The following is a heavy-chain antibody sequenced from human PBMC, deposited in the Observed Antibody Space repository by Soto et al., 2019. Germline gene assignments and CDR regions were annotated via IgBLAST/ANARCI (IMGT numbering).Heavy chain of an antibody. V-gene: IGHV3-64D*08. Sequence: GGSLRLSCSASGFTFSSYGMYWVRQAPGKGLEYVADISSNGGSTYYADSVKDRFTIPRDNSKNTLYLQMSSLRDEDTAVFYCVKDKGATIKKVTMDVWGQGATVTVSS. J-gene: IGHJ6*02. CDR3: VKDKGATIKKVTMDV. CDR1: GFTFSSYG. D-gene: IGHD2-21*02. CDR2: ISSNGGST.